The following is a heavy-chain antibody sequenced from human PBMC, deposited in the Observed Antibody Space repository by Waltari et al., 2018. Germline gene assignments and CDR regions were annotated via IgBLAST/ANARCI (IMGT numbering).Heavy chain of an antibody. CDR3: AVGVEMGADY. J-gene: IGHJ4*02. CDR1: GYTFTGYY. V-gene: IGHV1-2*02. D-gene: IGHD1-26*01. Sequence: QVQLVQSGAEVKKPGASVKVSCKASGYTFTGYYMHWVRQAPGQGLEWMGWINPNSGGTNYAQKCQGRVTMTEDTSTDTAYMELSSLRSEDTAVYYCAVGVEMGADYWGQGTLVTVSS. CDR2: INPNSGGT.